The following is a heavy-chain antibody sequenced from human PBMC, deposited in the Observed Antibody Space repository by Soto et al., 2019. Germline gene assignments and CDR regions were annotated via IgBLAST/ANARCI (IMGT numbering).Heavy chain of an antibody. J-gene: IGHJ4*02. Sequence: LRLSCAASGFTLSTYEMMWVRQAPGKGLEWVSYISKSGTTTYYADSVRGRFTISRDNAKDSLDLQMNSLRAEDTAVYYCVTSLSGYYYNYWGQGTLVTVSS. D-gene: IGHD3-22*01. CDR3: VTSLSGYYYNY. CDR1: GFTLSTYE. CDR2: ISKSGTTT. V-gene: IGHV3-48*03.